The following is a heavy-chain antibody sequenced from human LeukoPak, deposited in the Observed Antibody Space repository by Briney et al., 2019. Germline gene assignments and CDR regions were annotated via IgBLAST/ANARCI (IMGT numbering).Heavy chain of an antibody. V-gene: IGHV4-59*01. CDR2: IYYSGST. J-gene: IGHJ4*02. Sequence: KPSETLSLTCAVSGGSTSSYYRSWIRQPPGKGLEWIGYIYYSGSTSYNPSLKSRVTISVDTSKNQFSLKLSSVTAADTAVYYCASSHTYQPYYFDYWGQGTLVTVSS. D-gene: IGHD3-16*01. CDR1: GGSTSSYY. CDR3: ASSHTYQPYYFDY.